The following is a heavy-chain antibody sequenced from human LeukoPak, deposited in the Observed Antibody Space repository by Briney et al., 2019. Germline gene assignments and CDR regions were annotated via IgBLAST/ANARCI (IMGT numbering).Heavy chain of an antibody. CDR3: ARDSVAYYYYYGMDV. CDR1: GFTFSNYA. Sequence: GGSLRLSCAASGFTFSNYAMAWVRQAPGKGLEWVAVISYDGSNKYYADSVKGRFTISRDNSKNTLYLQMNSLRAEDTAVYYCARDSVAYYYYYGMDVWGQGTTVTVSS. V-gene: IGHV3-30-3*01. J-gene: IGHJ6*02. CDR2: ISYDGSNK. D-gene: IGHD5-12*01.